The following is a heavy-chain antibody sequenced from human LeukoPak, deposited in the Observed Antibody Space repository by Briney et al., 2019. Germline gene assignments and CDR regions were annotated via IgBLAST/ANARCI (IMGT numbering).Heavy chain of an antibody. CDR3: ASLYSSSWYFDY. D-gene: IGHD6-13*01. Sequence: SETLCLTCTVSGGSINSYYWSWIRQPPGKVLEWIGSIYYSGSTYYNPSLKSRVTISVDTSKNQFSLKLSSVTAADTAVYYCASLYSSSWYFDYWGRGTLVTVSS. CDR2: IYYSGST. J-gene: IGHJ4*02. CDR1: GGSINSYY. V-gene: IGHV4-39*07.